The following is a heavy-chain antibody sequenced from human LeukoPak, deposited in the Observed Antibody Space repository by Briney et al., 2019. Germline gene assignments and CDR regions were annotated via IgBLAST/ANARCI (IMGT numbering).Heavy chain of an antibody. D-gene: IGHD6-13*01. CDR3: ASIAASRSFDY. J-gene: IGHJ4*02. CDR2: IKEDGSDK. CDR1: GFAFSSYW. V-gene: IGHV3-7*01. Sequence: GGSLRLSCAASGFAFSSYWMTWVRQAPGKGLEWVANIKEDGSDKYYVDSVKGRFTISRDNAKNSLYLQMNSLRAEDTAVYFCASIAASRSFDYWGQGTLVTVSS.